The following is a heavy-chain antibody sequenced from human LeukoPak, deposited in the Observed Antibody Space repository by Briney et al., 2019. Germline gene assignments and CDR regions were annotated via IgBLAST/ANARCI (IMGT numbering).Heavy chain of an antibody. CDR3: ARVYDFWSGYYPRYYYYYYMDV. CDR2: ISAYNGNT. Sequence: ASVKVSCKASGYTFTSCAISWVRQAPGQGLEWMGWISAYNGNTNYAQKLQGRVTMTTDTSTSTAYMELRSLRSDDTAVYYCARVYDFWSGYYPRYYYYYYMDVWGKGTTVTVSS. J-gene: IGHJ6*03. V-gene: IGHV1-18*01. D-gene: IGHD3-3*01. CDR1: GYTFTSCA.